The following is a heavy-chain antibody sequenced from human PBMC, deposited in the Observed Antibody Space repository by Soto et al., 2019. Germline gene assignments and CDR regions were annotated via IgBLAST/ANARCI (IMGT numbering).Heavy chain of an antibody. CDR2: INIDGSST. V-gene: IGHV3-74*01. J-gene: IGHJ4*02. Sequence: PVGSLRLSCAASGFTFSRYWMHWVRQGPGKGLVWVARINIDGSSTNYADFVKGRFTISRDNAKNTLYMQMNILTAEDTAVYYCVRDSRDSSSWDYWGRGTLVTVSS. CDR3: VRDSRDSSSWDY. D-gene: IGHD6-13*01. CDR1: GFTFSRYW.